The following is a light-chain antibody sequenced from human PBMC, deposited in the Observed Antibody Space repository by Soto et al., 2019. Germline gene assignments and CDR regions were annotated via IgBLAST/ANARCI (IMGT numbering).Light chain of an antibody. CDR1: QSVSSY. Sequence: EIVLTQSPATLSLSPGERATLSCRASQSVSSYLAWYQQKPGQAPRLLIYDASNRATGIPARFSGSGSGTDFTLTISSLEPDDFAVYHCQQRSHWPPASVLGTKLDI. V-gene: IGKV3-11*01. CDR2: DAS. J-gene: IGKJ3*01. CDR3: QQRSHWPPA.